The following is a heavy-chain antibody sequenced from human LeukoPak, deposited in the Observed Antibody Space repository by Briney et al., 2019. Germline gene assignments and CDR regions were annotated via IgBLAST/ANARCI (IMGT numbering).Heavy chain of an antibody. CDR1: GFTFSSYA. V-gene: IGHV3-30*04. D-gene: IGHD6-19*01. CDR2: ISYDGSNK. Sequence: GGSLRLSCAASGFTFSSYAMHWVRQAPGKGLGWVAVISYDGSNKYYADSVKGRFTISRDNSKNTLYLQMNSLRAEDTAVYYCARIAVAGNLDYGGQGTLVTVSS. CDR3: ARIAVAGNLDY. J-gene: IGHJ4*02.